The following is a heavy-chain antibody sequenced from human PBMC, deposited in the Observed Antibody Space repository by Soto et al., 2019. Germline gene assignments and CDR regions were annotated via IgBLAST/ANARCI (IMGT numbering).Heavy chain of an antibody. CDR2: IYYGGIT. CDR1: GGSMRSGDYY. V-gene: IGHV4-30-4*01. CDR3: ARQYGGYEYYFDY. D-gene: IGHD5-12*01. J-gene: IGHJ4*01. Sequence: QVQLQESGPGLVKPSQTLSLTCTVSGGSMRSGDYYWNWIRQPPGKGLESIGYIYYGGITYYNPSLKSRVSISVDTSKNQFSLKLSSVTAAGTAVYYCARQYGGYEYYFDYWGQGTLVTVSS.